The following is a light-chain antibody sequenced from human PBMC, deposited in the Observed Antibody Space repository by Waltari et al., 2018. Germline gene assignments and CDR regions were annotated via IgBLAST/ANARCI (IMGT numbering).Light chain of an antibody. CDR2: QAS. CDR1: QTISGW. Sequence: DIQLTQSPSTLSASVGDSVPITCRASQTISGWLAWYQQQPGKAPKLLIFQASNLESGVPSRFSGSGSGTDFTLTSSSLQPDDFATYYCQQYNIYSPYTFGQGTRLEI. J-gene: IGKJ2*01. CDR3: QQYNIYSPYT. V-gene: IGKV1-5*03.